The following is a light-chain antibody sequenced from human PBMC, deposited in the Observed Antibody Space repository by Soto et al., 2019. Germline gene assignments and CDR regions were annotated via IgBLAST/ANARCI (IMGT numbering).Light chain of an antibody. CDR3: ETWDSNPWG. V-gene: IGLV4-60*03. J-gene: IGLJ2*01. CDR2: LEGSGSY. CDR1: SGHSSYI. Sequence: QSVLTQSSSASASLGSSVKLTCTLSSGHSSYIIAWHQQQPGKAPRYLMKLEGSGSYNKGSGVPDRFSGSSSGGDRYLTISNPLSEDEADYYCETWDSNPWGFGGRTKLTVL.